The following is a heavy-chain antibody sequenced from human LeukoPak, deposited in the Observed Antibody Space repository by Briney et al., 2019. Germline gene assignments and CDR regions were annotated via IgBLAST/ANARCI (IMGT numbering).Heavy chain of an antibody. Sequence: HPGRSLRLSSAASGFTFSSYAMHWVRQAPGKGLEWVAVISYDGSNKYYADSVKGRFTISRDNSKNTLYLQMNSLRAEDTAVYYCAREPGQYYDILTGYYPPPNYFDYWGQGTLVTVSS. V-gene: IGHV3-30*04. CDR3: AREPGQYYDILTGYYPPPNYFDY. CDR1: GFTFSSYA. D-gene: IGHD3-9*01. CDR2: ISYDGSNK. J-gene: IGHJ4*02.